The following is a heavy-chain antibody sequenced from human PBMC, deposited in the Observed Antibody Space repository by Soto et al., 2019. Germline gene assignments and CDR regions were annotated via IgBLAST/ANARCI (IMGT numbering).Heavy chain of an antibody. CDR2: INPKYGVT. Sequence: GASVKVSCKASGYSFTDYYLYWLRQAPGQGLQWMGGINPKYGVTNFAQGFQGRVTMTRDTSISTAYMELSGLTSADTAVYYCARDPIGGGAPDYCDYWGQGNLVTVAS. V-gene: IGHV1-2*02. J-gene: IGHJ4*02. D-gene: IGHD3-16*01. CDR1: GYSFTDYY. CDR3: ARDPIGGGAPDYCDY.